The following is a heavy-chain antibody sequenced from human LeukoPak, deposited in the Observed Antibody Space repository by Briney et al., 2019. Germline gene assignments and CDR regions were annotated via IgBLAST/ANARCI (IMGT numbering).Heavy chain of an antibody. CDR2: IYPGDSDT. CDR3: ARRKTADAFDI. V-gene: IGHV5-51*01. J-gene: IGHJ3*02. Sequence: GESLQISCKGSGYSFDNYWIGWVRQMPGKGLEWMGIIYPGDSDTRYSPSFQGQVTISADKSISTAYLQWSSLKASDTAMYYCARRKTADAFDIWGQGTMVTVSS. CDR1: GYSFDNYW.